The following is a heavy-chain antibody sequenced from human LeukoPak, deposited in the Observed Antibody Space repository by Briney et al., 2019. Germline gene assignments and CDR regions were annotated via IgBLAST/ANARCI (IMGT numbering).Heavy chain of an antibody. D-gene: IGHD3-3*01. CDR1: GGSISSGDYY. CDR2: IYHSGST. Sequence: TLSLTCTVSGGSISSGDYYWGWIRQPPGKGLEWIGRIYHSGSTYYNPSLKSRVTISVDTSKNQFSLKLSSVTAADTAVYYCASNSPNDFWSGYRDYWGQGTLVTVSS. CDR3: ASNSPNDFWSGYRDY. V-gene: IGHV4-39*07. J-gene: IGHJ4*02.